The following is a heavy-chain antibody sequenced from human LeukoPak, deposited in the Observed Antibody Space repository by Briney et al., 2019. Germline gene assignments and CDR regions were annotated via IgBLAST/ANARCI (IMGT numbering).Heavy chain of an antibody. CDR3: AKAGDYYDTSGRKDN. D-gene: IGHD3-22*01. V-gene: IGHV3-23*01. Sequence: GGSLRLSCAASGFTFTSYAMSWVRQAPGKGLEWVSVISGGGDSTYYADSVKGRFTISRDNSKNTLYLQMNSLRAEDTAIYYCAKAGDYYDTSGRKDNWGQGTLVTVSS. CDR1: GFTFTSYA. J-gene: IGHJ4*02. CDR2: ISGGGDST.